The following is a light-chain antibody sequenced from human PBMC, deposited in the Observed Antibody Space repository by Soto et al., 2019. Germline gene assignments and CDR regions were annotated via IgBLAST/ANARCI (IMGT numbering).Light chain of an antibody. CDR2: DVT. CDR1: SSDIGGYNS. CDR3: SSYTDTKSLV. J-gene: IGLJ1*01. V-gene: IGLV2-8*01. Sequence: HSVLTQSPSASGSPGQSVTISCTGTSSDIGGYNSVSWYQQHPGKAPKVMIYDVTKRPSGVPDRFSGSKSGNTASLTVSALQAEDEADYYCSSYTDTKSLVFGTGTKVTVL.